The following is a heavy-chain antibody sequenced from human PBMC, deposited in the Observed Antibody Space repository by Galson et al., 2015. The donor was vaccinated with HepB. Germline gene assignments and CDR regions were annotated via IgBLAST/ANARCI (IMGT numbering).Heavy chain of an antibody. Sequence: SLRLSCAASGFTFSSYAMNWVRQAPGKGLEWVSGISDSDGSAYYVDSVKGRFTISRDNSKNTLYLQMNSLRAEDTAVYYCAKDVVGVTFQFIDYWGQGTLVTVSS. D-gene: IGHD1-26*01. V-gene: IGHV3-23*01. CDR1: GFTFSSYA. CDR2: ISDSDGSA. CDR3: AKDVVGVTFQFIDY. J-gene: IGHJ4*02.